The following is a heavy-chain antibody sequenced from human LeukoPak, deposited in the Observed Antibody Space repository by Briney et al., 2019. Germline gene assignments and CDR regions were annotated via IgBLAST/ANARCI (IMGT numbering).Heavy chain of an antibody. D-gene: IGHD2-15*01. Sequence: SVKVSCKASGGTFSSYAISWVRQAPGQGLEWMGGIIPIFGTANYAQKFQGRVTITADESTSTAYMELSSLRSEDTAVYYCARHGYCSGGGCYHPKADYWGQGTLVTVSS. V-gene: IGHV1-69*13. CDR1: GGTFSSYA. CDR2: IIPIFGTA. CDR3: ARHGYCSGGGCYHPKADY. J-gene: IGHJ4*02.